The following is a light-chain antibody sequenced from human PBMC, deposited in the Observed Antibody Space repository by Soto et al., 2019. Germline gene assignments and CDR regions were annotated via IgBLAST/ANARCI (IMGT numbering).Light chain of an antibody. J-gene: IGKJ4*01. CDR2: GAS. CDR1: HSVSSSY. CDR3: QQCGSSPLT. V-gene: IGKV3-20*01. Sequence: EVVLTQSPGTLSLAPGETATLSCRASHSVSSSYLAWYQQKPGQAPRLLIYGASSRATGVPDRFSGSGSGTDFTLTISRLEPEDFGVYFCQQCGSSPLTFGGGTKVEIK.